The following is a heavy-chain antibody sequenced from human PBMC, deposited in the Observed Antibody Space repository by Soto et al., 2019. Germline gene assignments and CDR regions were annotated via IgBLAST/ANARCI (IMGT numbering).Heavy chain of an antibody. CDR2: ISWNSGSI. J-gene: IGHJ4*02. Sequence: SLRLSCAASGFTFDDYAMHWVRQAPGKGLEWVSGISWNSGSIGYADSVKGRFTISRDNAKNSLYLQMNSLRAEDTALYYCAKDIGSSYYDFWSGSYSSAYFDYWGQGTLVTVSS. D-gene: IGHD3-3*01. CDR1: GFTFDDYA. CDR3: AKDIGSSYYDFWSGSYSSAYFDY. V-gene: IGHV3-9*01.